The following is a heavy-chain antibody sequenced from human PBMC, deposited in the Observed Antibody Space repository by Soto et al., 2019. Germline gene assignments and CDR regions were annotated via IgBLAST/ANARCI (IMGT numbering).Heavy chain of an antibody. V-gene: IGHV3-74*01. CDR3: ASLYSSAWASDY. D-gene: IGHD6-19*01. J-gene: IGHJ4*02. CDR1: GFSFSSCW. Sequence: GGSLRLSCVVSGFSFSSCWMHWVRQAPGKGLEWVSRISSDGRNINYADFVKGRFTISRDNAKNTLFLQMNNLRAEDTAVYYCASLYSSAWASDYWGQGTLVTVSS. CDR2: ISSDGRNI.